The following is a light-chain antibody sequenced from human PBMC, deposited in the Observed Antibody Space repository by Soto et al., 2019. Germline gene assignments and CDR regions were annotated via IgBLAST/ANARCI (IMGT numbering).Light chain of an antibody. CDR1: QSVSSN. J-gene: IGKJ2*01. V-gene: IGKV3-15*01. CDR3: QQYNNWPPYT. Sequence: EIVMTQSPATLSVSPGERATLSCRASQSVSSNLAWYQQKPGQAPRLLIYGASTRATGIPARFSGSGSGTDFTLTISRLQSEDFAVYYCQQYNNWPPYTFGQRTKLEIK. CDR2: GAS.